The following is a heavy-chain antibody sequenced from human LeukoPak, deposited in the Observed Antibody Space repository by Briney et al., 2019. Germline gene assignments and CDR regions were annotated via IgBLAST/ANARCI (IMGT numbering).Heavy chain of an antibody. J-gene: IGHJ5*02. CDR1: GYTCTNYD. CDR2: MNPHSGNT. Sequence: ASVKVSCKASGYTCTNYDINWVRQATGQGLEWMGWMNPHSGNTGYAQKFQGRVTITRNTSISTAYMELSSLRSEDTAVYYCARRNYDWFDPWGQGTLVTVSS. CDR3: ARRNYDWFDP. D-gene: IGHD3-10*01. V-gene: IGHV1-8*01.